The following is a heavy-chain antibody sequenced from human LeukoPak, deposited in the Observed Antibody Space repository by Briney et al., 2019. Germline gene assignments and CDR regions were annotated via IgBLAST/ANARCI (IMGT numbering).Heavy chain of an antibody. CDR1: GGTFSSYA. CDR2: IIPILGIA. CDR3: ARSPIVGATTYWFDP. V-gene: IGHV1-69*04. D-gene: IGHD1-26*01. J-gene: IGHJ5*02. Sequence: ASVKVSCKASGGTFSSYAISWVRQAPGQGLEWMGRIIPILGIANYAQKFQGRVTITADKSTSTAYMELSSLRSEDTAVYYCARSPIVGATTYWFDPWGQGTLVTVPS.